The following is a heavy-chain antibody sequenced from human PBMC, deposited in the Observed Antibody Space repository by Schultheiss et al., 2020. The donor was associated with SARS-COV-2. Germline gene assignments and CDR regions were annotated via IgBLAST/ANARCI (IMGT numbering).Heavy chain of an antibody. Sequence: GSLRLSCAVYGGSFSGYYWSWIRQPPGKGLEWIGEINHSGSTNYNPSLKSRVTISVDTSKNQFSLKLSSVTAADTAVYYCAREDASSSHAFDIWGQGTMVTVSS. V-gene: IGHV4-34*01. CDR1: GGSFSGYY. CDR3: AREDASSSHAFDI. CDR2: INHSGST. D-gene: IGHD6-6*01. J-gene: IGHJ3*02.